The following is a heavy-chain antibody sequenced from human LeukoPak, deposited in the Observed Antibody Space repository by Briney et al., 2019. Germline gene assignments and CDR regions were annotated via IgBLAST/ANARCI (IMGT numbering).Heavy chain of an antibody. J-gene: IGHJ4*02. CDR1: GFAFSDYA. V-gene: IGHV3-30-3*01. Sequence: GGSLRLSCAASGFAFSDYAMHWVRQAPGKGVEWVAVISYDGSNKYYADSVKGRFTISRENSKNTLYLQMNSLRREDTAVYYCARDENTVATGPDYWGQGTLVTVSS. CDR3: ARDENTVATGPDY. CDR2: ISYDGSNK. D-gene: IGHD5-12*01.